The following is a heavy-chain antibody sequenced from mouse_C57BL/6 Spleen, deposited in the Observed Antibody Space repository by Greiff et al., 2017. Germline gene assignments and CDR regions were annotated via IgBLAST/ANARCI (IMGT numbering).Heavy chain of an antibody. CDR3: ARDSAGYRAMDY. CDR2: ISDAGSYT. CDR1: GFTFSSYA. V-gene: IGHV5-4*01. J-gene: IGHJ4*01. Sequence: DVQLVESGGGLVKPGGSLTLSCAVSGFTFSSYAMSWVRQTPEKRLEWVATISDAGSYTYYPANLKSRVTINRDKAKNNLYLQMSHLKSEDTAMYYCARDSAGYRAMDYWGQGTSVTVSS. D-gene: IGHD3-2*02.